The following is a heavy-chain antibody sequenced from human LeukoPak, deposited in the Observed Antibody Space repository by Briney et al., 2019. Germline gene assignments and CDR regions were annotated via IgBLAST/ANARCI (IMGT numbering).Heavy chain of an antibody. D-gene: IGHD2-2*01. CDR3: AICSSTRTHAFDI. CDR1: GYSISSGYY. J-gene: IGHJ3*02. V-gene: IGHV4-38-2*01. CDR2: IYHSGST. Sequence: SETLSLTCAVSGYSISSGYYWGCIRPPPGKGLEWIGSIYHSGSTYYNPFLKSRVTISVDTTKNQFSLKLSSVSAANTAVYYCAICSSTRTHAFDIWGQGTMVTVSS.